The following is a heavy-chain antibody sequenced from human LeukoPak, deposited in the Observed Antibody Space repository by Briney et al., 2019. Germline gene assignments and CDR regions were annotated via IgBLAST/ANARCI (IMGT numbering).Heavy chain of an antibody. J-gene: IGHJ6*04. V-gene: IGHV3-9*01. D-gene: IGHD2-2*01. CDR2: ISWNSGSI. Sequence: PGRSLRLSCAASEFIFDDYAMHWVRQAPGKGLEWVSGISWNSGSIGYADSVKGRFTISRDNAKKSLYLQMNSLRAEDTALYYCGRRVPQYAGMDVWGKGPRVPAPS. CDR3: GRRVPQYAGMDV. CDR1: EFIFDDYA.